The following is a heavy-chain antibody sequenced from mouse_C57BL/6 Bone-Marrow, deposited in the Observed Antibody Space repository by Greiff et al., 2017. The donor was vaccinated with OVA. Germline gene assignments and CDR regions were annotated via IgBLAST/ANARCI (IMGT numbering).Heavy chain of an antibody. Sequence: VQLQESGAELARPGASVKLSCKASGYTFTSYGISWVKQRTGQGLEWIGEIYPRSGNTYYNEKFKGKATLTADKSSSTAYMELRSLTSEDAAVYFCARFTTVVAGDVWGTGTTVTVSS. CDR3: ARFTTVVAGDV. D-gene: IGHD1-1*01. J-gene: IGHJ1*03. CDR1: GYTFTSYG. V-gene: IGHV1-81*01. CDR2: IYPRSGNT.